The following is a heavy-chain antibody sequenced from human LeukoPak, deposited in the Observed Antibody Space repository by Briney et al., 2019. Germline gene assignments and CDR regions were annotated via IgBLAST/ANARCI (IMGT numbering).Heavy chain of an antibody. CDR3: AKTYYYDSSGYHLDY. CDR1: GLTFSNYR. Sequence: GGSLRLSCAASGLTFSNYRMHWVRQVPGKGLVWVSRINSDGSGTTYADSVKGRFTISRDNAKNTLYLQMNSLRAEDAAVYYCAKTYYYDSSGYHLDYWGQGTLVTVSS. J-gene: IGHJ4*02. V-gene: IGHV3-74*01. D-gene: IGHD3-22*01. CDR2: INSDGSGT.